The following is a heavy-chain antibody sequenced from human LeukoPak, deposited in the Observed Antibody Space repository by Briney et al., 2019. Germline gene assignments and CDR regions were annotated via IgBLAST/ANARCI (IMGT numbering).Heavy chain of an antibody. Sequence: GGSLRLSCAASRFTFSSYSMNWVRQAPGKGLEWVSSISSSSSYIYYADSVKGRFTISRDNAKNSLYLQMNSLRAEDTAVYYCARDLGYRSGGSCYYYGMDVWGQGTTVTVSS. CDR3: ARDLGYRSGGSCYYYGMDV. CDR1: RFTFSSYS. V-gene: IGHV3-21*01. D-gene: IGHD2-15*01. J-gene: IGHJ6*02. CDR2: ISSSSSYI.